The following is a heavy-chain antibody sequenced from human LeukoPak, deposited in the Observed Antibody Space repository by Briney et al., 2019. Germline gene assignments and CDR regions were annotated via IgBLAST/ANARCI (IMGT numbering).Heavy chain of an antibody. Sequence: GGSLRLSCAASGFTFSSYGMHWVRQAPGKGLEWVAVISYDGSNKYYADSVKGRFTISRDNSKNTLYLQMNSLRAEDTVVYYCAKGHAFDIWGQGTMVTVSS. V-gene: IGHV3-30*18. CDR1: GFTFSSYG. CDR2: ISYDGSNK. J-gene: IGHJ3*02. CDR3: AKGHAFDI.